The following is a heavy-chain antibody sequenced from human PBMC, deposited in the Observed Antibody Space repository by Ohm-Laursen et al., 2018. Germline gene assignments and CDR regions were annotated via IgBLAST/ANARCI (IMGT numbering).Heavy chain of an antibody. D-gene: IGHD2-8*01. CDR3: ARGYCSNGVCSGSN. Sequence: ETLSLTCAASGFIFSSYWMTWVRQAPGKGLEWVANIKQDGRLKNYVDSVKGRFTISRDNAKDSVYLQMNSLRAEDTAVYYCARGYCSNGVCSGSNWGQGTLVTVSS. CDR1: GFIFSSYW. CDR2: IKQDGRLK. V-gene: IGHV3-7*01. J-gene: IGHJ4*02.